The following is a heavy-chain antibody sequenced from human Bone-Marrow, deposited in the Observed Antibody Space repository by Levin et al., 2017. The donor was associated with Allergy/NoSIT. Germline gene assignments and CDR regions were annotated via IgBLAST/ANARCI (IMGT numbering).Heavy chain of an antibody. CDR2: ISNTRNYT. J-gene: IGHJ3*01. Sequence: GESLKISCEGSGLTFRDRYMTWIRQAPGKGLEWISYISNTRNYTNYADSVKGRFAISRDNAKNSVFLQMNSLRADDTAVYYCATQAKVGGVFRAVDLWGRGTMVTVAA. V-gene: IGHV3-11*03. D-gene: IGHD3-16*01. CDR1: GLTFRDRY. CDR3: ATQAKVGGVFRAVDL.